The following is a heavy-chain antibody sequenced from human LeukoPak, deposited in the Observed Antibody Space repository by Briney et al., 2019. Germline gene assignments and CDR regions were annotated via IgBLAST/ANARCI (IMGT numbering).Heavy chain of an antibody. CDR3: VRDRLTVPKKYPDY. Sequence: GGSLRLSCAASGFIFGSYAMHWVRQAPGKGLEWVAYIWYDGSNKEYADSVKGRFTISRDFSKNTLSLQMNSLRAEDTAVYYCVRDRLTVPKKYPDYWGQGTLVTVSS. D-gene: IGHD4-17*01. J-gene: IGHJ4*02. CDR2: IWYDGSNK. V-gene: IGHV3-33*01. CDR1: GFIFGSYA.